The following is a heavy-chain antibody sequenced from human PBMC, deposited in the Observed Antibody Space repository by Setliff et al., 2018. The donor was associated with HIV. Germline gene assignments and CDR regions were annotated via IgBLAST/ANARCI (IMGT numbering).Heavy chain of an antibody. V-gene: IGHV3-11*04. D-gene: IGHD3-10*01. CDR3: ARGDVVQFRGALDP. Sequence: PGGSLRLSCAASGFTFGDYYMTWIRQAPKKGLECVAYISSRGSVIQYADSVKGRFTISRDNAKNSLSLQMNNLRDEDTAVYFCARGDVVQFRGALDPWGQGALVTVLL. J-gene: IGHJ5*02. CDR2: ISSRGSVI. CDR1: GFTFGDYY.